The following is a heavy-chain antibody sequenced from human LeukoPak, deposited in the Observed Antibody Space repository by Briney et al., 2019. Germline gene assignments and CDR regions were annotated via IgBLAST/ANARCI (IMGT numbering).Heavy chain of an antibody. CDR2: VSGGGDST. CDR1: GFTFSSYA. CDR3: AKSPYIVSHIDFDY. V-gene: IGHV3-23*01. Sequence: GGSLRLSCAASGFTFSSYAMSWVRQAPGKGLEWVSTVSGGGDSTWYADSVKGRFTIFRDNSKSTLYLQMNSLRAEDTAVYYCAKSPYIVSHIDFDYWGQGTLVTVSS. J-gene: IGHJ4*02. D-gene: IGHD5/OR15-5a*01.